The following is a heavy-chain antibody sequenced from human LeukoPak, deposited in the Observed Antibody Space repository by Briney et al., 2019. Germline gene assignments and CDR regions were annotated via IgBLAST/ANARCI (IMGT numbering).Heavy chain of an antibody. J-gene: IGHJ6*02. CDR2: IRSKAYGGTT. CDR1: GFTFGDYA. V-gene: IGHV3-49*03. Sequence: PGGSLRLSCTASGFTFGDYAMSWFRQAPGKGLEWVGFIRSKAYGGTTEYAASVKGRFTISRDDSKSIAYLQMNSLKTEDTAVYYCTRDKWFGESMRPYYYYGMDVWGQGTTVTVSS. CDR3: TRDKWFGESMRPYYYYGMDV. D-gene: IGHD3-10*01.